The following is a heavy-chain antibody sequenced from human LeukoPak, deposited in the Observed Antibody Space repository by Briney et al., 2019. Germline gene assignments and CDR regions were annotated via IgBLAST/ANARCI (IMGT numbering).Heavy chain of an antibody. CDR1: GFTFSSYS. CDR2: ISSSSSYI. V-gene: IGHV3-21*01. D-gene: IGHD3-9*01. CDR3: ARDRNDILTGYGFDP. J-gene: IGHJ5*02. Sequence: PGGSLRLSCAASGFTFSSYSMNWVRQAPGKGLEWVSSISSSSSYIYYADSVKGRFTISRDKATNSLYLQMNSLRAEHTAVYYCARDRNDILTGYGFDPWGQGTLVTVSS.